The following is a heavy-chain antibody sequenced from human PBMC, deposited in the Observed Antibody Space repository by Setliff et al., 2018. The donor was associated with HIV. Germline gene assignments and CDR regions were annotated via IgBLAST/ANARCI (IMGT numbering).Heavy chain of an antibody. CDR1: GYTFTTYS. V-gene: IGHV1-3*01. J-gene: IGHJ4*02. D-gene: IGHD3-10*01. Sequence: ASVKVSCKASGYTFTTYSLHWVRQVPGHSLEWMGWINVGNGDTKYSPELQGRISITRDTSANTAYMELSSLRSDDTAVYFCARGALLAVFDFDHWGQGTQVTVSS. CDR3: ARGALLAVFDFDH. CDR2: INVGNGDT.